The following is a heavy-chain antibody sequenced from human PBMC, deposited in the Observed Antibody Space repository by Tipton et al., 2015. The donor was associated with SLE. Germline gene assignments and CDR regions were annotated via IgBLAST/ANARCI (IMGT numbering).Heavy chain of an antibody. D-gene: IGHD3-22*01. V-gene: IGHV4-59*01. CDR1: GGSFSGYY. Sequence: TLSLTCAVYGGSFSGYYWSWIRQPPGKGLEWIGYIYYSGSTNYNPSLKSRVTISVDTSKNQFSLKLSSVTAADTAVYYCARAGEYYDSSGYPDYWGQGTLVTVSS. CDR2: IYYSGST. CDR3: ARAGEYYDSSGYPDY. J-gene: IGHJ4*02.